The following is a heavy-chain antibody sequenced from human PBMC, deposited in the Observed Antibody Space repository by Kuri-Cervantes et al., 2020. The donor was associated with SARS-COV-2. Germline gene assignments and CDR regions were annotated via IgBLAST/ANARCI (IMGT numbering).Heavy chain of an antibody. Sequence: SGPTLVKPTQTLTLTCTFSGFSLTTTGVGVAWIRQPPGQALEWLGVIYWDDDKRYGPSLKSRLTITKDTSKNQVVLTMTNMDPVDTATYYCAQGNGAFDIWGQGTMVTVSS. CDR3: AQGNGAFDI. CDR1: GFSLTTTGVG. J-gene: IGHJ3*02. CDR2: IYWDDDK. V-gene: IGHV2-5*05.